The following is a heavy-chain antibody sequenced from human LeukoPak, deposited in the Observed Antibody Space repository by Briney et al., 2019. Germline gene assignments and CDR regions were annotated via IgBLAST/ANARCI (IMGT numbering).Heavy chain of an antibody. CDR1: GGSFSGYY. CDR2: INHSGST. V-gene: IGHV4-34*01. Sequence: PSETLSLTCAVYGGSFSGYYWGWIRQPPGKGLEWIGEINHSGSTNYNPSLKSRVTISVDTSKNQFSLKLSSVSAADTAVYYCARGYCSGSICYADYYYYYMDVWGKGTTVTVSS. D-gene: IGHD2-2*01. J-gene: IGHJ6*03. CDR3: ARGYCSGSICYADYYYYYMDV.